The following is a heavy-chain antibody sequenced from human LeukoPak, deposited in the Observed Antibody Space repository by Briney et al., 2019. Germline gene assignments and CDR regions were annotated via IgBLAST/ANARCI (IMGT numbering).Heavy chain of an antibody. CDR3: TKGELLLSASDF. V-gene: IGHV3-33*06. J-gene: IGHJ4*02. D-gene: IGHD2-15*01. Sequence: GGSLRLSCAASGFTFSSYGMHWVRQAPGKGLEWVAVIWYDGSNKYYADSVKGRFTISRDNSKNTLYLQMNSLRAEDTAVYYCTKGELLLSASDFWGQGTLVTVSS. CDR1: GFTFSSYG. CDR2: IWYDGSNK.